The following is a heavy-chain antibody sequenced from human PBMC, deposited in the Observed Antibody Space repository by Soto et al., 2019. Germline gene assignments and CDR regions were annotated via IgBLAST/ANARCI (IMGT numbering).Heavy chain of an antibody. CDR2: ISGSGNYT. CDR3: AREGINNYNEYYFDS. CDR1: GFTFSSYS. V-gene: IGHV3-21*01. Sequence: GGSLRLSCAASGFTFSSYSMNWVRQAPGKGLEWVSSISGSGNYTHYADFLRGRLTISRDNAKTSLYLQMNSLRAEDTAVYYCAREGINNYNEYYFDSWGQGTVVTVSS. D-gene: IGHD4-4*01. J-gene: IGHJ4*02.